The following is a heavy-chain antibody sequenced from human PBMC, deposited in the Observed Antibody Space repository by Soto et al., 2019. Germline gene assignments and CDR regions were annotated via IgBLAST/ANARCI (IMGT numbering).Heavy chain of an antibody. D-gene: IGHD3-9*01. J-gene: IGHJ4*02. CDR1: GYTFISNY. Sequence: GASVKVSCKASGYTFISNYVHWVRQAPGQGLEWMGIINPSGGKTNYAQKFQGRVTMTTDTSRNTAYMELRSLRFDDTAVYYCAKDLLYSSAGCEGALTGLYVHWGQRTLVTVSS. CDR3: AKDLLYSSAGCEGALTGLYVH. CDR2: INPSGGKT. V-gene: IGHV1-46*01.